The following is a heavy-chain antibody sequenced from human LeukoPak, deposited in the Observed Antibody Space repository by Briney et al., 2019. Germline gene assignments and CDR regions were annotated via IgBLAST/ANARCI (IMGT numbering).Heavy chain of an antibody. CDR1: GGSISSYY. CDR2: IYTSGTT. D-gene: IGHD2-2*01. J-gene: IGHJ4*02. V-gene: IGHV4-4*07. CDR3: ARYCSSTSCRGDYFDY. Sequence: TPETLSLTCTVSGGSISSYYWNWIRQPAGKGLEWIGRIYTSGTTNYNPSLKSRVTMSVDTSKNQFSLKLSSVTAADTAVYYCARYCSSTSCRGDYFDYWGQGTLVTVSS.